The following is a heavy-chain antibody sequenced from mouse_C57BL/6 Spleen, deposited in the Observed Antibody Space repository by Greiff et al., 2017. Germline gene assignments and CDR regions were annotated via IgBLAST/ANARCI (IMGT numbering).Heavy chain of an antibody. Sequence: VQLQQSGPELVKPGASVKISCKASGYSFTGYYMNWVKQSPEKSLEWIGEINPSTGGTTYNQKFKAKATLTVDKSSSTAYMQLKSLTSEDSAVYYCAAITLITAVPYYFDYWGQGTTLTVSS. D-gene: IGHD1-2*01. CDR2: INPSTGGT. CDR1: GYSFTGYY. J-gene: IGHJ2*01. V-gene: IGHV1-42*01. CDR3: AAITLITAVPYYFDY.